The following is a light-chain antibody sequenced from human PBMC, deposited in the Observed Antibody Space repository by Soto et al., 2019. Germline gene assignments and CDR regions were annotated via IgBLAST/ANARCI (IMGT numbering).Light chain of an antibody. CDR3: CSYSGSDSLL. Sequence: HSVLTQPRSGSGSPGESVTISCSGTSSDVGSYNYVSWYQQYPGKAPKVMIYDVSERPSEVPVRFSGSKSGNTASLTISGLQAEDEAEYFCCSYSGSDSLLFGGGTKLTVL. V-gene: IGLV2-11*01. CDR2: DVS. CDR1: SSDVGSYNY. J-gene: IGLJ3*02.